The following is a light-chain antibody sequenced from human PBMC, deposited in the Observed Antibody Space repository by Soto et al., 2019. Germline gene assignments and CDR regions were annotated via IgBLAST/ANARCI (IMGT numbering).Light chain of an antibody. J-gene: IGLJ2*01. CDR2: GDT. CDR1: EYNIGAGYD. V-gene: IGLV1-40*01. Sequence: QSVLTQPPSVSGAPGQSVTISCTGSEYNIGAGYDVHWYQQFPGTAPKLLIYGDTNRPSGVPDRFSGSKSDTSASLAITGLQAEDEADYYCQSYDISLSDWVFGGGTQLTVL. CDR3: QSYDISLSDWV.